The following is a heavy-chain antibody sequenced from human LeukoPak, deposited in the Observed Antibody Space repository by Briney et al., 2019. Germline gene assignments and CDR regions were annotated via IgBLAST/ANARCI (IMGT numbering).Heavy chain of an antibody. CDR1: GFTFNSYG. Sequence: PGGSLRLSCAASGFTFNSYGMHWVRQAPGKGLEWVAVISYDGSNKYYADSVKGRFTISRDNSKNTLYLQMNSLRAEDTAVYYCARDSDCSSTSCLYLDVWGKGTTVTVSS. J-gene: IGHJ6*03. V-gene: IGHV3-30*03. D-gene: IGHD2-2*01. CDR3: ARDSDCSSTSCLYLDV. CDR2: ISYDGSNK.